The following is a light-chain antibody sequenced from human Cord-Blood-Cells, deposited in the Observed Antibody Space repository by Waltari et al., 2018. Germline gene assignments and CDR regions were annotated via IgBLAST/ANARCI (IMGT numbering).Light chain of an antibody. CDR3: SSYTSSSTLV. CDR1: SSDVGGYNY. V-gene: IGLV2-14*03. CDR2: DVV. Sequence: QSALTQSASVSGSPGQSITISCTGTSSDVGGYNYVSWYQQHPGKAPKLMIYDVVNPPSGVSNRFSGANAGNTASLPISGLQAEDEADYYCSSYTSSSTLVFGGGTKLTVL. J-gene: IGLJ3*02.